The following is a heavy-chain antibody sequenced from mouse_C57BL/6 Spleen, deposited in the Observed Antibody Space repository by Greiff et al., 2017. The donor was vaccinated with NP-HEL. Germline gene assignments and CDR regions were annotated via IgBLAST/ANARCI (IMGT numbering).Heavy chain of an antibody. J-gene: IGHJ1*03. V-gene: IGHV1-82*01. CDR2: IYPGDGDT. D-gene: IGHD2-12*01. CDR3: ARRYNWYFDV. CDR1: GYAFSSSW. Sequence: QVQLKESGPELVKPGASVKISCKASGYAFSSSWMNWVKQRPGKGLEWIGRIYPGDGDTNYNGKFKGKATLTADKSSSTAYMQLSSLTSEDSAVYFCARRYNWYFDVWGTGTTVTVSS.